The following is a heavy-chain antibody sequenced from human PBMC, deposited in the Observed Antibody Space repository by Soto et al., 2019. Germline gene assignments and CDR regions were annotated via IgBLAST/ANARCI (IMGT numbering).Heavy chain of an antibody. J-gene: IGHJ6*02. CDR2: IYSSENT. Sequence: SETLSLTCTVSGDSVSTYSYSWGWIRQSPGKGLEWIGTIYSSENTYYNPSLLSRVTISVDTSKNEFSLRLSSVTAADTAVYYCARLNGYCISTNCHGSYGMDVCGQGTTVT. CDR1: GDSVSTYSYS. V-gene: IGHV4-39*01. CDR3: ARLNGYCISTNCHGSYGMDV. D-gene: IGHD2-2*03.